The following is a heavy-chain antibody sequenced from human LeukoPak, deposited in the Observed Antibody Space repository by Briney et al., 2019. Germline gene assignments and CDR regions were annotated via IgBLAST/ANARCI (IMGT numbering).Heavy chain of an antibody. CDR1: GGSISSYY. V-gene: IGHV4-59*01. Sequence: SETLSLTCTVSGGSISSYYWSWIRQPPGKGLEWIGYIYYSESTNYNPSLKSRVTISVDTSKNQFSLKLSSVTAADTAVYYCARVEGEMATPDYWGQGTLVTVSS. D-gene: IGHD5-24*01. J-gene: IGHJ4*02. CDR3: ARVEGEMATPDY. CDR2: IYYSEST.